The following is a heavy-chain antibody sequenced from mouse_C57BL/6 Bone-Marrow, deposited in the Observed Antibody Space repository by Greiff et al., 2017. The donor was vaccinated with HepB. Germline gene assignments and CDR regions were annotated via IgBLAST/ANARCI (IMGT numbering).Heavy chain of an antibody. CDR1: GYTFTDYE. CDR2: IDPETGGT. D-gene: IGHD2-2*01. Sequence: QVQLQQSGAELVRPGASVTLSCKASGYTFTDYEMHWAKQTPVHGLEWIGAIDPETGGTAYNQKFKGKAIPTADKSSSTAYMELRSLTSEDSAVYYCTRSGWLRRAWFAYWGQGTLVTVSA. CDR3: TRSGWLRRAWFAY. J-gene: IGHJ3*01. V-gene: IGHV1-15*01.